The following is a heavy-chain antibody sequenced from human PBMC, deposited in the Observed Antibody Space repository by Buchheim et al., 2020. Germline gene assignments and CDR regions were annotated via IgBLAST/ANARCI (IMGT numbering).Heavy chain of an antibody. CDR1: GFTFSSYE. Sequence: EVQLVESGGGLVQPGGSLRLSCAASGFTFSSYEMNWVRQAPGKGLEWVSYISSSGSTIYYADSVKGRFTISRDNAKNSLCLQMNSLRAEDTAVYYCARAQVAVPFLPLDYWGQGTL. CDR2: ISSSGSTI. D-gene: IGHD6-19*01. CDR3: ARAQVAVPFLPLDY. J-gene: IGHJ4*02. V-gene: IGHV3-48*03.